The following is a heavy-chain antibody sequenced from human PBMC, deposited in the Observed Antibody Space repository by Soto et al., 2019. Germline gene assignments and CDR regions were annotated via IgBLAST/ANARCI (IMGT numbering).Heavy chain of an antibody. CDR1: GGSINSDEFY. D-gene: IGHD6-13*01. J-gene: IGHJ2*01. CDR2: IYSSGRT. CDR3: ASMGFHLAEWARSWFDP. Sequence: QVQLQESGPGLVKPSQTLSLTCSLSGGSINSDEFYWTWIRQSPGKGLEWIGYIYSSGRTHYNRSCKSRKNSALAPANDLLALKLSSCTAADPAVYYCASMGFHLAEWARSWFDPWGRCTLVSVSA. V-gene: IGHV4-30-4*08.